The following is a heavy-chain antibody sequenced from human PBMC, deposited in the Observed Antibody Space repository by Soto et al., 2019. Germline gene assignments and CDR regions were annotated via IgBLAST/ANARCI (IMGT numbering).Heavy chain of an antibody. Sequence: SETLSLTCTVSGGSISSSSYYWGWIRQPPGKGLEWIGSIYYSGSTYYNPSLKSRVIISVDTSKNQFSLKLSSVTAADTAVYYCARHMSPRYIVVVPAAIRGGWFDPWGQGTLVTVSS. D-gene: IGHD2-2*02. CDR2: IYYSGST. CDR3: ARHMSPRYIVVVPAAIRGGWFDP. J-gene: IGHJ5*02. CDR1: GGSISSSSYY. V-gene: IGHV4-39*01.